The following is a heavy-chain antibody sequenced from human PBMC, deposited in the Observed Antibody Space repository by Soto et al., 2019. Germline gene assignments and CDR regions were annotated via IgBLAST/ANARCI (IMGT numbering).Heavy chain of an antibody. V-gene: IGHV3-23*01. CDR2: ISGSGGST. D-gene: IGHD3-3*01. CDR1: GFTFSSYA. CDR3: AKSLTIFGVVIDY. J-gene: IGHJ4*02. Sequence: GGSLRLSCAASGFTFSSYAMSWVRQAPGKGLGWVSAISGSGGSTYYADSVKGRFTISRDNSKNTLYLQMNSLRAEDTAVYYCAKSLTIFGVVIDYWGQGTLVTVSS.